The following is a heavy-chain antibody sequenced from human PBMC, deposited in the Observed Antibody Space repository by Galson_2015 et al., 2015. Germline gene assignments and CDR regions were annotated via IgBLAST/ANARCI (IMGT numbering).Heavy chain of an antibody. J-gene: IGHJ4*02. Sequence: QSGAEVTKPGESLRISCKGSGYSFTTYWIAWVRQMPGKGLEWMGIIYPGDSETRYSPSFQGQVTISADKSISTAYLQWSSLKASDTAIYYCARRSYGGYLPDYWGQGTLVTVSS. D-gene: IGHD4-17*01. CDR1: GYSFTTYW. V-gene: IGHV5-51*01. CDR2: IYPGDSET. CDR3: ARRSYGGYLPDY.